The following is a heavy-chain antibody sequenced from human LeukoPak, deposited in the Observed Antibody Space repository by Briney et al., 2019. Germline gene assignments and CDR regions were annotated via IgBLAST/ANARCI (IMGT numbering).Heavy chain of an antibody. J-gene: IGHJ4*02. D-gene: IGHD3-22*01. CDR2: IDWDNDK. V-gene: IGHV2-70*11. CDR1: GFSLSTGGMC. CDR3: ARGYYDTSAYIDY. Sequence: SGPTLVNPTQSLTLTCTFSGFSLSTGGMCVSWIRQPPGKALEWLARIDWDNDKYYSTSLKTRLTISKDTSKNQVVLTMTNMDPVDTATYYCARGYYDTSAYIDYWGQGTLVTVSS.